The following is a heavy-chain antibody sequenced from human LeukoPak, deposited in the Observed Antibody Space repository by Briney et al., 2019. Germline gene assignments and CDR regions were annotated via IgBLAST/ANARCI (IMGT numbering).Heavy chain of an antibody. CDR1: GYTLTELS. Sequence: EASVKVSCKVSGYTLTELSMHWVRQAPGKGLEWMGGFDPEDGETIYAQKFQGRVTMTEDTSTDTAYMELSSLRSEDTAVYYCATDLWDPSMVDIVATIRDYWGQGTLVTVSS. D-gene: IGHD5-12*01. CDR2: FDPEDGET. V-gene: IGHV1-24*01. J-gene: IGHJ4*02. CDR3: ATDLWDPSMVDIVATIRDY.